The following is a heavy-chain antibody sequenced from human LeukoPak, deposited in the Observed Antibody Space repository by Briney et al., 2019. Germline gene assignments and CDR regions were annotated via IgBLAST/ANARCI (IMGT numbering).Heavy chain of an antibody. Sequence: PSETLSLTCTVSGGSISRYYWSWIRQPPGKGREWIGSIYYSGSTYYNPSPKSRVTISVDTSKNQFSLKLSSVTAADTAMYYCAREAYDVLTSDSFDPWGQGALVTVSS. D-gene: IGHD3-9*01. V-gene: IGHV4-59*12. CDR2: IYYSGST. J-gene: IGHJ5*02. CDR1: GGSISRYY. CDR3: AREAYDVLTSDSFDP.